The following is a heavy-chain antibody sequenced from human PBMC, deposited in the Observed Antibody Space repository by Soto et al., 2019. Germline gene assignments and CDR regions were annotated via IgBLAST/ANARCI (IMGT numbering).Heavy chain of an antibody. D-gene: IGHD6-6*01. J-gene: IGHJ4*02. CDR3: ARAGYSSSKGLDF. Sequence: SETLSLTCAVSGGSISSHYWSWIRQPPGKGLEWVGYIYYSGSTNYNPSLKSRVTISVDTSKNQFSLKLTSVTAADTAMYYCARAGYSSSKGLDFWGQGTLVTVSS. V-gene: IGHV4-59*11. CDR2: IYYSGST. CDR1: GGSISSHY.